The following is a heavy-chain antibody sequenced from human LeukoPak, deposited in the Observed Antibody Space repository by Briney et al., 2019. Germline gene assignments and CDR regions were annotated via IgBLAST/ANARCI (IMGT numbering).Heavy chain of an antibody. D-gene: IGHD2-2*01. CDR2: IYYSGST. CDR3: ARGIVVVPIGVYHYYAMDV. J-gene: IGHJ6*02. V-gene: IGHV4-31*03. CDR1: GDSLSTGGYY. Sequence: SQTLSVTCTDSGDSLSTGGYYWAWIRQHRERGLEWICYIYYSGSTHYNPSLQSRVTISVDTSKNQFSLILNSVTAADTAVYYCARGIVVVPIGVYHYYAMDVWGQGTTVTVSS.